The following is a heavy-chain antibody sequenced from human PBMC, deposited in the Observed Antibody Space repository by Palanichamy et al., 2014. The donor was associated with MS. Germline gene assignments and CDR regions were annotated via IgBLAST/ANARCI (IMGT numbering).Heavy chain of an antibody. CDR1: GFTFSSYG. Sequence: QVQLVESGGGVVQPGRSLRLSCAASGFTFSSYGMHWVRQAPGKGLEWVAVISYDGSNKYYADSVKGRFTISRDNSKNTLYLQMNSLRAEDTAVYYCAKNGAATHENFDYWGQGTPVTVSS. CDR2: ISYDGSNK. CDR3: AKNGAATHENFDY. V-gene: IGHV3-30*18. J-gene: IGHJ4*02. D-gene: IGHD3-10*01.